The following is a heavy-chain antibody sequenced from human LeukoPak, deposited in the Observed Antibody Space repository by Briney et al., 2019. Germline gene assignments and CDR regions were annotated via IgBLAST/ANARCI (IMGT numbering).Heavy chain of an antibody. V-gene: IGHV4-61*01. CDR3: ARQDYYDSSGYRY. D-gene: IGHD3-22*01. J-gene: IGHJ4*02. Sequence: SETLSLTCTVSGGSVSSGSYYWSWIRQPPGKGLEWIGYIYYSGSTNYNPSLKSRVTISVDTSKNQFSLKLSSVTAADTAVYYCARQDYYDSSGYRYWGQGTLVTVSS. CDR1: GGSVSSGSYY. CDR2: IYYSGST.